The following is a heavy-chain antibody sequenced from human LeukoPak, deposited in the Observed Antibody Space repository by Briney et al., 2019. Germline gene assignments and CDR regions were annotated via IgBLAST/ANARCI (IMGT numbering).Heavy chain of an antibody. CDR2: ISSSGSTI. V-gene: IGHV3-48*03. CDR3: ASRTYCYDSSGYYWPDY. CDR1: GFTFSSYE. D-gene: IGHD3-22*01. Sequence: PGGSLRLSCAASGFTFSSYEMNWVRQAPGKGLEWVSYISSSGSTIYYADSVKGRFTISRDNAKNSLYLQMNSLRAEDTAVYFCASRTYCYDSSGYYWPDYWGQGTLVTVSS. J-gene: IGHJ4*02.